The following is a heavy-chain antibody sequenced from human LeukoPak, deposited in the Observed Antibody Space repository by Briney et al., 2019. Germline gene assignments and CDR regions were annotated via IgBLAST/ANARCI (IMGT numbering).Heavy chain of an antibody. CDR1: GGSISSYY. V-gene: IGHV4-59*01. D-gene: IGHD3-16*01. CDR2: LYYTGST. CDR3: ARTIGGGNYYYYYYMDV. J-gene: IGHJ6*03. Sequence: PSETLSLTCTVSGGSISSYYWSWIRQPPGKGLEWIGYLYYTGSTNYNPSLKSRVTISEDTSKNQFSLKLSSVTAADTAVYYCARTIGGGNYYYYYYMDVWGKGTTVTVSS.